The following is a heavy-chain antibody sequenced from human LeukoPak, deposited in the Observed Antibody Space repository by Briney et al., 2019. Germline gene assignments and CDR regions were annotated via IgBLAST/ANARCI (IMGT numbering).Heavy chain of an antibody. Sequence: SQTLSVTCAISGDSVSSKNGAWNWIRQSPSRGLEWLGRTYYRSKWYYDYAVPVQGRVTIDPDTSRNEFSLQLSSVTPEDTAVYYCARDLGNTGWYTFDFWGQGILVTVSS. D-gene: IGHD2-8*01. V-gene: IGHV6-1*01. CDR1: GDSVSSKNGA. CDR3: ARDLGNTGWYTFDF. J-gene: IGHJ4*02. CDR2: TYYRSKWYY.